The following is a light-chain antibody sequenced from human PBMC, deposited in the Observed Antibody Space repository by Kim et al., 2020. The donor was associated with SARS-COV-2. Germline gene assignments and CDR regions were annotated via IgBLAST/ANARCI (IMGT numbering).Light chain of an antibody. Sequence: SYELTQPPSVSVSPGQTASITCSGDELGDKNVCWYQQRPGQPPVLLIYQNTKRPSGIPERVSGSTSGSTATLTIRGTQAMDEADYYCQAGDSSSFVFGTG. CDR2: QNT. J-gene: IGLJ1*01. V-gene: IGLV3-1*01. CDR3: QAGDSSSFV. CDR1: ELGDKN.